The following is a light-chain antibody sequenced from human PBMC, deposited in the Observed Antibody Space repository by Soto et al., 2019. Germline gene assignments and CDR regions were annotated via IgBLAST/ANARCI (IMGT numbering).Light chain of an antibody. V-gene: IGLV7-46*01. Sequence: QAVVTQEPSLTVSPGGTVTLTCGSSTGAVTSGHYPYWFQQQPGQAPRTLIYDTRNKHSWTPARFSGSLLGGKAALTLSGAQPEDEADYYCLLSYSGARVFGGGTKLTVL. CDR1: TGAVTSGHY. J-gene: IGLJ3*02. CDR3: LLSYSGARV. CDR2: DTR.